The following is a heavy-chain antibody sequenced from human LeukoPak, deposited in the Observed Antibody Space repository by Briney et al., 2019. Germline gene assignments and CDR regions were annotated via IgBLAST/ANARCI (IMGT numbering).Heavy chain of an antibody. CDR2: IYYSGIT. J-gene: IGHJ3*02. CDR3: ARDTLVVIPGYAFDI. Sequence: SETLSLTCSVSGGSISTYYWSWIRQPPGKGLEWIGYIYYSGITNYNPSLKSRVTISVDASKNQFSLKLSSVTAADTAVYYCARDTLVVIPGYAFDIWGQGTMVTVSS. V-gene: IGHV4-59*12. D-gene: IGHD3-22*01. CDR1: GGSISTYY.